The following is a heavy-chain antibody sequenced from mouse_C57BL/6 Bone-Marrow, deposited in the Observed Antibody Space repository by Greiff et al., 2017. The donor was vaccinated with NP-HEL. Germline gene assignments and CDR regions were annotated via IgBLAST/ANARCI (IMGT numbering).Heavy chain of an antibody. Sequence: EVKRREYGAGLVKKGGSLKLSWEEAGFTFSSYARLWVRQTPEKRLEWVAYISSGGDYIYYADTVKGRFTISRDNARNTLYLQMSSLKSADTAMYYCTRDIPYYYGSSPYYYFDVWGTGTTVTVSS. CDR2: ISSGGDYI. V-gene: IGHV5-9-1*02. D-gene: IGHD1-1*01. CDR3: TRDIPYYYGSSPYYYFDV. J-gene: IGHJ1*03. CDR1: GFTFSSYA.